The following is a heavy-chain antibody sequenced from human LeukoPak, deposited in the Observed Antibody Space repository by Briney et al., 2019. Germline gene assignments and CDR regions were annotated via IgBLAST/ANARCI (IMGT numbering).Heavy chain of an antibody. Sequence: GGSLRLSCAASGFTFSSYAMSWVRQAPGEGLEWVSAISGSGGSTYYADSVKGRFTISRDNSKNTLYLQMNSLRAEDTAVYYCARGDSSIAASPFDYWGQGALVTVSS. CDR2: ISGSGGST. J-gene: IGHJ4*02. D-gene: IGHD6-6*01. CDR3: ARGDSSIAASPFDY. V-gene: IGHV3-23*01. CDR1: GFTFSSYA.